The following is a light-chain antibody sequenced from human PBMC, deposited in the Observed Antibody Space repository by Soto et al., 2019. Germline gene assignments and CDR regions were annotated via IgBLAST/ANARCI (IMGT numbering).Light chain of an antibody. CDR3: QQYNNWPRT. CDR1: ESVSSD. CDR2: SAS. Sequence: EIVLTQSPATLPLSPGERATLSCRASESVSSDLAWYHQKPGQAPRLLIYSASTRATGIPARFSGSGSGTEFTLTINSLQSEDFAVYYCQQYNNWPRTFGQGTKVDIK. J-gene: IGKJ1*01. V-gene: IGKV3-15*01.